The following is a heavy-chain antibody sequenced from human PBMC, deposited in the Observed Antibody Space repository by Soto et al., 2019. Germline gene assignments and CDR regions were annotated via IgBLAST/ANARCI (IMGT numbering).Heavy chain of an antibody. CDR2: INPSGGST. Sequence: ASVKVSCKASGYTFTSYYMHWVRQAPGQGLEWMGIINPSGGSTSYAQKFQGRVTMTRDTSTSTVYMELSSLRSEDTAVYYCAKKDIRNDGFDYWGQGTLVNVSS. J-gene: IGHJ4*02. D-gene: IGHD1-1*01. CDR3: AKKDIRNDGFDY. CDR1: GYTFTSYY. V-gene: IGHV1-46*01.